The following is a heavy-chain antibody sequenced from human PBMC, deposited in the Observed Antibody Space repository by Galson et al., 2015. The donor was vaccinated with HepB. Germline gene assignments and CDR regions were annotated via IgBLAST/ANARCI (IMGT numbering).Heavy chain of an antibody. Sequence: SLRLSCAASGFILRNYVMNWVRQAPGKGPEWVAIISQDGSEKFYEESVKGRSAISRDNSNNTLYLQMSSLRPGDTAVYYCTKERFSAFGVTLVADSGMDVWGQGTTVSVSS. CDR1: GFILRNYV. V-gene: IGHV3-30*09. J-gene: IGHJ6*02. CDR2: ISQDGSEK. CDR3: TKERFSAFGVTLVADSGMDV. D-gene: IGHD3-3*01.